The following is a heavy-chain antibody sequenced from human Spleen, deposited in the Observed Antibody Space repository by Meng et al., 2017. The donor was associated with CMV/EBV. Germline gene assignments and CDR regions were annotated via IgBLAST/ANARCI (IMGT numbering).Heavy chain of an antibody. CDR2: ISAYNGNT. V-gene: IGHV1-18*01. Sequence: ASVKVSCKASGYTFTSYGISWVRQAPGQGLEWMGWISAYNGNTNYAQKLQGRVTMTTDTSTSTAYMELRILRSDDTAVYYCARDHCSSTSCSYYYGMDVWGQGTTVTVSS. D-gene: IGHD2-2*01. CDR3: ARDHCSSTSCSYYYGMDV. J-gene: IGHJ6*02. CDR1: GYTFTSYG.